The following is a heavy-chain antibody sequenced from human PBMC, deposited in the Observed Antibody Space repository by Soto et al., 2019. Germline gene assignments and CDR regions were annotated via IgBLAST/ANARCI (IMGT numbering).Heavy chain of an antibody. D-gene: IGHD1-1*01. CDR2: IYYSGST. CDR1: GGSISSYY. Sequence: PSETLSLTCTVSGGSISSYYWSWIRQPPGKGLEWIGYIYYSGSTKYNPSLKSRVTISVDTSKNQFSLNLNSVTAADTAVYYCARAEVELERRFYWFDPWGQGTLVTVSS. J-gene: IGHJ5*02. V-gene: IGHV4-59*12. CDR3: ARAEVELERRFYWFDP.